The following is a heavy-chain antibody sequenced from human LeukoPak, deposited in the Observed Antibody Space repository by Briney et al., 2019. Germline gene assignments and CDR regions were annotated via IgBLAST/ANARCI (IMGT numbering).Heavy chain of an antibody. CDR1: GFTFSSYA. D-gene: IGHD5-12*01. V-gene: IGHV3-23*01. CDR2: ISGSGGST. CDR3: ARVGRVATGLGDYFDY. Sequence: GGSLRLSCAASGFTFSSYAMGWVRQAPGKGLEWVSAISGSGGSTYYADSVKGRFTISRDNSKNTLYLQMNSLRAEDTAVYYCARVGRVATGLGDYFDYWGQGTLVTVSS. J-gene: IGHJ4*02.